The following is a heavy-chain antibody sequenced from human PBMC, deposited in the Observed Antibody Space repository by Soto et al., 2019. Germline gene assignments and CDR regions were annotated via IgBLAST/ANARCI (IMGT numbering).Heavy chain of an antibody. CDR2: ISGGGSYI. V-gene: IGHV3-21*06. Sequence: SLILSCSASGFTFSDENMSWVRQVPGKGLEWVSGISGGGSYIFYADSVQGRFSISRDNPKNSLFLEMNSLRVEDTAVYYCARDSDCHSTSCFFPPHVWGQGTTVTVSS. D-gene: IGHD2-2*01. CDR3: ARDSDCHSTSCFFPPHV. CDR1: GFTFSDEN. J-gene: IGHJ6*02.